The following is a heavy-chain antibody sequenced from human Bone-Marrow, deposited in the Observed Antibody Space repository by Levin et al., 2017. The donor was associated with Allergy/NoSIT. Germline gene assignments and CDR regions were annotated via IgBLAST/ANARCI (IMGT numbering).Heavy chain of an antibody. J-gene: IGHJ4*02. Sequence: SETLSLTCTVSGDSISSYYWSWIRQPPGKGLEWIGYISYSGGTNYNPSLKSRVTISIDTSKNQFSLKLSSVTAADTAVYFCARSRVATGNFDYWGQGTLVTVSS. CDR2: ISYSGGT. CDR1: GDSISSYY. V-gene: IGHV4-59*13. D-gene: IGHD5-12*01. CDR3: ARSRVATGNFDY.